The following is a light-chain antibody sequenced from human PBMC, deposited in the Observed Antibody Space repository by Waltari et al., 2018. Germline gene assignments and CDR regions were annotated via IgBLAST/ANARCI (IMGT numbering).Light chain of an antibody. J-gene: IGLJ2*01. V-gene: IGLV2-8*01. CDR3: SSYAGSNNVV. CDR1: SSDVGGYSY. Sequence: QSALTQPPSASGSPGQSVPISCTGTSSDVGGYSYVSWYTQHPAQAPKLIIFEVFQRPSGVPDRFSGSKSGNTASLTVSGLQAEYEADYYCSSYAGSNNVVFGGGTKLTVL. CDR2: EVF.